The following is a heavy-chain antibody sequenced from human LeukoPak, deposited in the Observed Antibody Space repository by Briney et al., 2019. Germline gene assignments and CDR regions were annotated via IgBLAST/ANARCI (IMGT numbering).Heavy chain of an antibody. CDR1: GYTFTNYA. D-gene: IGHD5-12*01. J-gene: IGHJ4*02. Sequence: ASVKVSCKASGYTFTNYAISWVRQAPGQGLEWMGWISVYNGNTNYAQKLWGRVTMTTDTSTSTAYMDLRSLRSDDTAVYYCARVRNSGFRYVDSWGQGTLVTVSS. CDR3: ARVRNSGFRYVDS. V-gene: IGHV1-18*01. CDR2: ISVYNGNT.